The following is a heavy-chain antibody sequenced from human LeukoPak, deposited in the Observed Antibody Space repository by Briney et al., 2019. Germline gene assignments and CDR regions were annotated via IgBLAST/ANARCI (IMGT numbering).Heavy chain of an antibody. D-gene: IGHD5-24*01. J-gene: IGHJ4*02. CDR1: GYTFTEYY. V-gene: IGHV1-2*02. Sequence: GASVKVSCKACGYTFTEYYMHWVGQAPGKGLAWMGSINPNSGVTNVAQKFQGRVAMTRDTYISTAYMELGSLRSDDTAVYYCARARWQLVPYVDSWGEGALVTVSS. CDR3: ARARWQLVPYVDS. CDR2: INPNSGVT.